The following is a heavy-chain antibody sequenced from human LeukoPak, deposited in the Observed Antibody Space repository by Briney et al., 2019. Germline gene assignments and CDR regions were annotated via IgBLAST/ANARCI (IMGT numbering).Heavy chain of an antibody. J-gene: IGHJ4*02. CDR2: INWNGAST. D-gene: IGHD6-13*01. V-gene: IGHV3-20*04. CDR1: GFTFDDYG. Sequence: GGSLRLSCAASGFTFDDYGMSWVRQAPGKGLEWVSGINWNGASTGYADSVKGRFTISRDNAKNSLNLQMNSLRAEDTAVYYCAREITAAATDDYWGQGTLVTVSS. CDR3: AREITAAATDDY.